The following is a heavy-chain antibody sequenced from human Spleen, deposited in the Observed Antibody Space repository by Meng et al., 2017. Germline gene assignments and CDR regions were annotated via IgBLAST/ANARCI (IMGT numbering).Heavy chain of an antibody. CDR3: ARVPYYYGSGSYYDAFDI. V-gene: IGHV3-48*03. D-gene: IGHD3-10*01. Sequence: GGSLRLSCAASGFTFSSYEMNWVRQAPGKGLEWVSYVSGSGYTIYYADSVKGRFTISRDNAKNSLYLQMNSLRAEDTAVYYCARVPYYYGSGSYYDAFDIWGQGTMVTVSS. CDR2: VSGSGYTI. J-gene: IGHJ3*02. CDR1: GFTFSSYE.